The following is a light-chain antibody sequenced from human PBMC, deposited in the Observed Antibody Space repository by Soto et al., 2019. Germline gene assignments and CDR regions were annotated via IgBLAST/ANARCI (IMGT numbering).Light chain of an antibody. Sequence: ESVLTQSPATLSLSPGERATLSCRASPSASNSLAWYQHKPGQPPRLLIYDAFNRATGVPTRFSGSGSGTDFTLTISSLEPEDFAVYYCQQRNRWPPVTFGGGTRVEIK. CDR3: QQRNRWPPVT. V-gene: IGKV3-11*01. J-gene: IGKJ4*01. CDR1: PSASNS. CDR2: DAF.